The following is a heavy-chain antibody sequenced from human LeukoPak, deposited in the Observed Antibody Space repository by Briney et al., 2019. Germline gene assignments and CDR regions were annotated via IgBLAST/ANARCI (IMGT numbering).Heavy chain of an antibody. V-gene: IGHV4-59*11. Sequence: SETLSLTCTVSGGSISSHYWSWIRQPPGKGLEWIGYIYYSGSTNYNPSLKSRVTISVDTSKNQFSLKLSSVTAADTAVYYCAREAEPDFWSGYYKGGNWFDPWGQGTLVTVSS. CDR1: GGSISSHY. J-gene: IGHJ5*02. CDR2: IYYSGST. D-gene: IGHD3-3*01. CDR3: AREAEPDFWSGYYKGGNWFDP.